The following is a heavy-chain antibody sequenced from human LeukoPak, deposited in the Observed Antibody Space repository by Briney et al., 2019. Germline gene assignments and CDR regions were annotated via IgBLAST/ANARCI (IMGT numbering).Heavy chain of an antibody. V-gene: IGHV1-69*05. J-gene: IGHJ3*02. CDR3: ARNLGGDSLGAFDI. CDR1: GGTFSSYA. D-gene: IGHD2-21*02. CDR2: IIPIFGTA. Sequence: ASVKVSCKASGGTFSSYAISWVRQAPGQGLEWMGGIIPIFGTANYAQKFQGRVPITTDESTSTAYMELSSLRSEDTAVYYCARNLGGDSLGAFDIWGQGTMVTVSS.